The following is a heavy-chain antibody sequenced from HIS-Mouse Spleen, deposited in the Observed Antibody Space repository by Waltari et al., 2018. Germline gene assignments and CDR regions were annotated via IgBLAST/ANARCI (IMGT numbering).Heavy chain of an antibody. CDR2: ISYDGSNK. Sequence: QVQLVESGGGVVQPGRSLRCSCSASVCTSSSYGRHWVRQAPGKGLEWVAVISYDGSNKYYADSVKGRFTISRDNSKNTLYLQMNSLRAEDTAVYYCAKDKHHAFDYWGQGTLVTVSS. CDR3: AKDKHHAFDY. J-gene: IGHJ4*02. V-gene: IGHV3-30*18. CDR1: VCTSSSYG.